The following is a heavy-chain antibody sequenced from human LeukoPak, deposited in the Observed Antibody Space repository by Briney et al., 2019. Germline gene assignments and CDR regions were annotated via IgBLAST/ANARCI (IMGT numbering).Heavy chain of an antibody. Sequence: GGSLRLSCAASGFTFSSYWMHWGRQAPGKGLVWVSRINSDGSSTNYADSVKGRFTISRDNAKNTLYLQMNSLRAEDTAVYYCARDSPGYYDSSGYHNAEYFQHWGQGTLVTVSS. J-gene: IGHJ1*01. CDR3: ARDSPGYYDSSGYHNAEYFQH. D-gene: IGHD3-22*01. CDR2: INSDGSST. V-gene: IGHV3-74*01. CDR1: GFTFSSYW.